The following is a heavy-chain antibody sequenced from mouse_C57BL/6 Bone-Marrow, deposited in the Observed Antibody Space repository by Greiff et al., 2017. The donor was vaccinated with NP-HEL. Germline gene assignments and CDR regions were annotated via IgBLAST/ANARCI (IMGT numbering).Heavy chain of an antibody. Sequence: QVQLQQSGPELVKPGASVKISCKASGYAFSSSWMNWVKQRPGKGLEWIGRIYPGDGVTNYNGKFKGKATLTADKSSSTAYMQLSSLAAEDAAVYFCARWYYGFAYWGQGTLVTVAA. D-gene: IGHD1-1*01. CDR1: GYAFSSSW. V-gene: IGHV1-82*01. CDR3: ARWYYGFAY. J-gene: IGHJ3*01. CDR2: IYPGDGVT.